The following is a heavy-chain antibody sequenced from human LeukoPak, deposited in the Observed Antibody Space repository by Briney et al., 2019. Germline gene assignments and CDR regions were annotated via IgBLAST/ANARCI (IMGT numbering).Heavy chain of an antibody. CDR3: ARSDGYGLVGI. Sequence: SETLSLTCTVSGYSISTGYYWDWIRQPPGKGLEWIGYIYYSGSTYYNPSLKSRVTISVDTPKNHFSLTLSSVTAADTAVYYCARSDGYGLVGIWGQGTMVTVSS. D-gene: IGHD3-10*01. CDR1: GYSISTGYY. V-gene: IGHV4-38-2*02. CDR2: IYYSGST. J-gene: IGHJ3*02.